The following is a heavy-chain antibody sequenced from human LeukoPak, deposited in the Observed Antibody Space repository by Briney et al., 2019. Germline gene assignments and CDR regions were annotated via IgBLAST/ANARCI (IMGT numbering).Heavy chain of an antibody. D-gene: IGHD1-1*01. V-gene: IGHV4-31*03. CDR1: GGSIIGGDYY. J-gene: IGHJ4*02. CDR3: AGGRDAWKTGY. Sequence: SETLCLTCTVSGGSIIGGDYYWTWSRQHPGKGLEWIGHIHYSGTTYSNPSLQGRVTISPDTCNNQFSLKLHSVTAADTAVYYCAGGRDAWKTGYWGEGTLVTVSS. CDR2: IHYSGTT.